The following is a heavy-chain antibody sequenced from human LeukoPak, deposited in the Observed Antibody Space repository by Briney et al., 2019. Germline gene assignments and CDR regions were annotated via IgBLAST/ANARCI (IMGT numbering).Heavy chain of an antibody. D-gene: IGHD2-2*01. CDR3: ARVVSVVVPAAWGDYGMDV. CDR2: IYHSGST. Sequence: SQTLSLTCAVSGGSIGSGGYSWSWIRQPPGKGLEWIGYIYHSGSTYYNPSLKSRVTISVDRSKNQFSLKLSSVTAADTAVYYCARVVSVVVPAAWGDYGMDVWGKGTTVTVSS. CDR1: GGSIGSGGYS. V-gene: IGHV4-30-2*01. J-gene: IGHJ6*04.